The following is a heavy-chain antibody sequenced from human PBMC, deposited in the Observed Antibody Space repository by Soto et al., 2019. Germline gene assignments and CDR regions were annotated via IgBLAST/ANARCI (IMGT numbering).Heavy chain of an antibody. D-gene: IGHD5-12*01. CDR3: ANSGYDC. Sequence: QVQLVQSGAEVKKPGSSVKVSCKASGGTFSSYTISWVRQAPGQGLEGMGRIIPILGIANYAQKFKGRVTINADKSTSTAYMELSSLRSEETVVYYCANSGYDCWGQGTLVTVSS. CDR2: IIPILGIA. J-gene: IGHJ1*01. CDR1: GGTFSSYT. V-gene: IGHV1-69*02.